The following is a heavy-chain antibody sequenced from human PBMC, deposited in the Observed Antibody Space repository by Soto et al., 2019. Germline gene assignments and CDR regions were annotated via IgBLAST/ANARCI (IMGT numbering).Heavy chain of an antibody. CDR3: ARAPYRGTNSRGAFDI. V-gene: IGHV4-59*08. D-gene: IGHD2-8*01. Sequence: PSETLSLTCTVSGGSISSYYWSWIRQPPGKGLEWIGYIYYSGNTYYSPSLKSRVTISVDTSKNQFSLRLSPVTAADTAVYCCARAPYRGTNSRGAFDIWGQGTMVT. J-gene: IGHJ3*02. CDR2: IYYSGNT. CDR1: GGSISSYY.